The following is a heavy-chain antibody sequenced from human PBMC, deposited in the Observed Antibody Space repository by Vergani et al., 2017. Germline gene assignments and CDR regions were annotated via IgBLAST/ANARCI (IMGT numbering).Heavy chain of an antibody. Sequence: EVQLVESGGGLEQPGRSLRLSCRASGFPFTDYGISWVRQAPGKGREWVGFVRNKEDGGTPEHAASVKGRFNISRDDSKAIAYLKIKRLKTEDTAVYYCTTGLPGSSWCTYWGQGTMVTVSS. CDR3: TTGLPGSSWCTY. CDR1: GFPFTDYG. V-gene: IGHV3-49*04. CDR2: VRNKEDGGTP. J-gene: IGHJ4*01. D-gene: IGHD6-13*01.